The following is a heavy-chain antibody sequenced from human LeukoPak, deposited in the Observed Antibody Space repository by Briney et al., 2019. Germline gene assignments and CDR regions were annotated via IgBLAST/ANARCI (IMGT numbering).Heavy chain of an antibody. CDR2: INGDGSNS. Sequence: PGGSLRLSCVASGFTFTTYRMHWVRHAPGKGLVWVSRINGDGSNSNYADSVKGRFTISRDNARNTLYLQMNGLRAEDTALYYCARTSPTSHFDFWGQGTLVTVSS. V-gene: IGHV3-74*01. CDR3: ARTSPTSHFDF. D-gene: IGHD3-16*01. CDR1: GFTFTTYR. J-gene: IGHJ4*02.